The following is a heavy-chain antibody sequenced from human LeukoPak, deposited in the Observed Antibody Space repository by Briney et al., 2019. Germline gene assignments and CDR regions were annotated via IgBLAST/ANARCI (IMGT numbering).Heavy chain of an antibody. CDR2: IYHSGST. D-gene: IGHD3-10*01. CDR1: GGSISSGGYS. V-gene: IGHV4-30-2*01. CDR3: ARGIPPMVRGVITGFDY. Sequence: SSETLSLTCAVSGGSISSGGYSWRWIRQPPGKGLEWIGYIYHSGSTYYNPSLKSRVTISVDRSKNQFSLKLSSVTAADTAVYYCARGIPPMVRGVITGFDYWGQGTLVTVSS. J-gene: IGHJ4*02.